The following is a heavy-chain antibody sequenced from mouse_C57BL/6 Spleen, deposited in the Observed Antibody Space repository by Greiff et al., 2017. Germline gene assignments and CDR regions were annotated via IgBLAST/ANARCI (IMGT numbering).Heavy chain of an antibody. J-gene: IGHJ3*01. V-gene: IGHV3-1*01. CDR2: ISYSGST. D-gene: IGHD2-3*01. Sequence: EVKLMESGPGMVKPSQSLSLTCTVTGYSITSGYDWHWIRHFPGNKLEWMGYISYSGSTNYNPSLKSRISITHDTSKNHFFLKLNSVTTEDTATYYCAREGVWDGYYVGFAYWGQGTLVTVSA. CDR1: GYSITSGYD. CDR3: AREGVWDGYYVGFAY.